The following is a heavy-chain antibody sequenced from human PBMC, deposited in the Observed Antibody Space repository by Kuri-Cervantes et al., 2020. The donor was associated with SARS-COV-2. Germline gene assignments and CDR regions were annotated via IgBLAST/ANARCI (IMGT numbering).Heavy chain of an antibody. V-gene: IGHV4-34*01. CDR3: ARGGRITIFGVVTTFDY. CDR2: INHSGST. Sequence: SETLSLTCAVYGGSFSGYYWSWIRQPPGKELEWIGEINHSGSTNYNPSLKSRVTISVDTSKKQFSLKLSSVTAADTAVYYCARGGRITIFGVVTTFDYWGQGTLVTVSS. CDR1: GGSFSGYY. J-gene: IGHJ4*02. D-gene: IGHD3-3*01.